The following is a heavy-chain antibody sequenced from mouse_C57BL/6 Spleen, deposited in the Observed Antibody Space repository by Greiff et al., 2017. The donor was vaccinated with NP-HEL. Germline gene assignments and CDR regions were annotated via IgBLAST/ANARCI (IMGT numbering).Heavy chain of an antibody. CDR1: GYAFSSYW. CDR3: ARYTNYYGSSPWFAY. D-gene: IGHD1-1*01. Sequence: VQVVESGAELVKPGASVKISCKASGYAFSSYWMNWVKQRPGKGLEWIGQIYPGDGDTNYNGKFKGKATLTADKSSSTAYMQLSSLTSEDSAVYFCARYTNYYGSSPWFAYWGQRTLVTVSA. J-gene: IGHJ3*01. V-gene: IGHV1-80*01. CDR2: IYPGDGDT.